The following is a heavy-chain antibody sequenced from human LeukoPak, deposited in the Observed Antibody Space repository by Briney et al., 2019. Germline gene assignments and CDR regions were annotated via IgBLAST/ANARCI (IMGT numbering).Heavy chain of an antibody. CDR2: LYHPDST. CDR3: ARQYDSYFYYYLDL. D-gene: IGHD2-2*01. Sequence: SETLSLTCAVSGYPINNAYYWVWIWQPPGKGLEWIGSLYHPDSTYYNPSLKSRVTMSVDTSRNQFSLKLSFVTAADTAVYYCARQYDSYFYYYLDLWGTGTTVTVSS. CDR1: GYPINNAYY. J-gene: IGHJ6*03. V-gene: IGHV4-38-2*01.